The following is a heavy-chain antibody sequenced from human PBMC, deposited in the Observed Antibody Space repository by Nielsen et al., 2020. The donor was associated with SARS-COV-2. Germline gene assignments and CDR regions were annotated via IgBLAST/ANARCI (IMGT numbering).Heavy chain of an antibody. CDR3: STGGVAAVGTYYYYYGMDV. Sequence: GESLKISCAASGFTFDLFSMTWVRQAPGKGLEWVGRIKAKTDGETTVYAAPVQGRFTISRDDSEMTLYLQMDSLEIEDTGVYYCSTGGVAAVGTYYYYYGMDVWGQGTTVAVSS. CDR1: GFTFDLFS. D-gene: IGHD6-13*01. J-gene: IGHJ6*02. V-gene: IGHV3-15*01. CDR2: IKAKTDGETT.